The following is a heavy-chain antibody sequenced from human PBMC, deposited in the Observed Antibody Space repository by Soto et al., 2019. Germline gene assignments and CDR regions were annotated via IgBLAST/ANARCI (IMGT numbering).Heavy chain of an antibody. CDR3: AKDPGSGGAFDL. V-gene: IGHV3-23*01. J-gene: IGHJ3*01. CDR2: ISGSGGST. Sequence: EVQLLESGGGLVQPGGSLRLSCAASGFTFSSYAMRWVRQAPGKGLEWVSAISGSGGSTYYADSVKGRFTISRDNSKNTLYLQMNSLRAEDTAVYYCAKDPGSGGAFDLWGQGTMVTVSS. CDR1: GFTFSSYA. D-gene: IGHD2-15*01.